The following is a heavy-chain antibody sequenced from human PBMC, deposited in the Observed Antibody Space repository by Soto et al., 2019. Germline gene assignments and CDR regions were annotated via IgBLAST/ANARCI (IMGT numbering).Heavy chain of an antibody. CDR3: ARRKTGDSHAGMGV. J-gene: IGHJ6*02. Sequence: QVQLVQSGAEVKKPGSSVKVSCKASGGTFGSYSISWVRQAPGQGLEWMGRIIPALGVTSYAQKFQGRVMSTADTSTSTAYMALTSLRSDDTAPFFCARRKTGDSHAGMGVWGQGTTVTVTS. CDR1: GGTFGSYS. CDR2: IIPALGVT. D-gene: IGHD2-15*01. V-gene: IGHV1-69*02.